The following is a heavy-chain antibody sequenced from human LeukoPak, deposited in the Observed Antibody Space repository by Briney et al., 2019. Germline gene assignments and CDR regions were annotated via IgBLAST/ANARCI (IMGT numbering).Heavy chain of an antibody. CDR1: GFIFSSVE. CDR2: TTSSGNK. Sequence: GGSLRLSCAASGFIFSSVEVNWGRQAPGQGVEWVSSTTSSGNKHYADAVKGRFTSSRDNAKNSAYLQMNSLRVEDTAVYYCARDRGSAAAGTWYYAMDVWGQGTTVTVSS. J-gene: IGHJ6*02. CDR3: ARDRGSAAAGTWYYAMDV. V-gene: IGHV3-48*03. D-gene: IGHD6-13*01.